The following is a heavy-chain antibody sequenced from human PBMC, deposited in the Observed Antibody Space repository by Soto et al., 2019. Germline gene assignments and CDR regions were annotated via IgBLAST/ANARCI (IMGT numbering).Heavy chain of an antibody. CDR3: GRVLAYSSS. CDR2: INSDGGST. V-gene: IGHV3-74*01. J-gene: IGHJ4*02. D-gene: IGHD6-13*01. CDR1: GFTFSSYW. Sequence: GGSLRLSCAASGFTFSSYWMHWVRQAPGKGLVWVSRINSDGGSTSYGDSVKGRFTISRDNAKNTVYLQMNSLRAEDTAVNYGGRVLAYSSSWGQGTLVTVSS.